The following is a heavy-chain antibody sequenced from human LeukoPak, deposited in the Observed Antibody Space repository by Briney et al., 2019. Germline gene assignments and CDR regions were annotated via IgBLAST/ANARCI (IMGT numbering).Heavy chain of an antibody. J-gene: IGHJ4*01. D-gene: IGHD4-17*01. CDR3: ARVIGSYGDSAY. CDR2: ISSSSSST. Sequence: GGSLRLSCAASGFTFSSFSMNWVRQAPGKGLEWISYISSSSSSTYYADSVKGRFTISRDNAKNSLYLQMNSLRAEDTAVYYCARVIGSYGDSAYWGHGTLVTVSS. CDR1: GFTFSSFS. V-gene: IGHV3-48*04.